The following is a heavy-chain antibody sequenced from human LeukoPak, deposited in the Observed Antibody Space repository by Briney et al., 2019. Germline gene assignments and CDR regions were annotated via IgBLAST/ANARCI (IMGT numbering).Heavy chain of an antibody. J-gene: IGHJ4*02. CDR1: GGSISSYY. Sequence: PSETLSLTCTVSGGSISSYYWSWIRQPPGKGLEWIGYIYYSGSTNYNPSLKSRVTISVDTSKNQFSLKLSSVTAADTAVYYCARSIAARHSFDYWGQGTLVTVSS. D-gene: IGHD6-6*01. CDR3: ARSIAARHSFDY. CDR2: IYYSGST. V-gene: IGHV4-59*01.